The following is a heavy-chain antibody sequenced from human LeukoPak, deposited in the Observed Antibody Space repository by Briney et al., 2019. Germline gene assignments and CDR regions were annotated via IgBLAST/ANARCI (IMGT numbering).Heavy chain of an antibody. CDR2: IYSGGST. CDR3: ARETDSYGYYFDY. Sequence: GGSLRLSRAASGFTVSSNYMSWVRQAPGKGLEWVSVIYSGGSTYYADSVKGRFTISRDNSKNTLYLQMNSLRAEDTAVYYCARETDSYGYYFDYWGQGTLVTVSS. V-gene: IGHV3-53*01. CDR1: GFTVSSNY. J-gene: IGHJ4*02. D-gene: IGHD5-18*01.